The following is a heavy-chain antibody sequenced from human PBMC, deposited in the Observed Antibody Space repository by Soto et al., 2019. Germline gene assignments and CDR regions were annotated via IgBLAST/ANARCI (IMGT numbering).Heavy chain of an antibody. J-gene: IGHJ6*02. CDR2: IGGGGDT. V-gene: IGHV3-23*01. CDR1: GVSFTTYC. D-gene: IGHD2-2*02. Sequence: GSLRLYCEVSGVSFTTYCLSWVRQAPDKGLEWVSTIGGGGDTFYADSVKGRFTISRDISKNTLFLQMNSLRAEDTALYFCAKDGTKAGIHYSGMDVSGQGTTVTVSS. CDR3: AKDGTKAGIHYSGMDV.